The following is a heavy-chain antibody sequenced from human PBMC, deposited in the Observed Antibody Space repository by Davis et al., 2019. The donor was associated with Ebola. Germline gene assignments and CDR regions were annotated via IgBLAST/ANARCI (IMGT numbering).Heavy chain of an antibody. V-gene: IGHV1-18*04. CDR3: AHLGPQRYCSGGGCHGYLDY. CDR2: INPHNGNT. Sequence: ASVKVSCKASGYTFTNYGITWVRQAPGQGLEWMGWINPHNGNTNYAQNVQGRVTITADESTRTAYMELDGLISEDTAVYYCAHLGPQRYCSGGGCHGYLDYWGQGTLVTVSS. D-gene: IGHD2-15*01. J-gene: IGHJ4*02. CDR1: GYTFTNYG.